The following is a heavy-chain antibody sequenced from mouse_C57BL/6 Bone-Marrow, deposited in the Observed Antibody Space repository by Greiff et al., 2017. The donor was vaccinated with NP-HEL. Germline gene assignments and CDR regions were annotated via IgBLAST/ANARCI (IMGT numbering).Heavy chain of an antibody. D-gene: IGHD3-2*02. CDR1: GFTFSSYG. CDR2: ISSGGSYT. V-gene: IGHV5-6*01. CDR3: ATAQATSVDY. J-gene: IGHJ2*01. Sequence: EVHLVDSGGDLVKPGGSLKLSCAASGFTFSSYGMSWVRQTPDKRLEWVATISSGGSYTYYPDSVKGRFTISRDNAKNTLYLQMSSLKSEDTAMYYCATAQATSVDYWGQGTTLTVSS.